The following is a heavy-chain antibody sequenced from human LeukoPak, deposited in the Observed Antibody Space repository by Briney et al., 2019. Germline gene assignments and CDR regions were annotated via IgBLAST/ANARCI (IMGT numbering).Heavy chain of an antibody. CDR3: ARWRVAGMDYFDY. J-gene: IGHJ4*02. V-gene: IGHV3-21*05. Sequence: PGGSLRLSCAASGFTFSSYWMSWVRQAPGKGLEWVSYISSSSSYTDYADSEKGRFTISRDNAKNSLYLQMNSLRAEDTAVYYCARWRVAGMDYFDYWGQGTLVTVSS. CDR2: ISSSSSYT. D-gene: IGHD6-19*01. CDR1: GFTFSSYW.